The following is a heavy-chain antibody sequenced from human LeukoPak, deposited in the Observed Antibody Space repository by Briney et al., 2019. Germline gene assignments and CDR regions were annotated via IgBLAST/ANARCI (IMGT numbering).Heavy chain of an antibody. D-gene: IGHD3-3*01. CDR1: GITFSNAW. V-gene: IGHV3-30*02. CDR2: IRYDGSNK. Sequence: GGSLGLSCAASGITFSNAWMTWVRQAPGKGLEWVAFIRYDGSNKYYADSVKGRFTISRDNSKNTLYLQMNSLRAEDTAVYYCAKDRGFLEWLPDYWGQGTLVTVSS. CDR3: AKDRGFLEWLPDY. J-gene: IGHJ4*02.